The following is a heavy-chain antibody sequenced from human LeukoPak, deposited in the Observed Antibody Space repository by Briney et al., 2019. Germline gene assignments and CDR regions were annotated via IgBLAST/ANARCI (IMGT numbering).Heavy chain of an antibody. V-gene: IGHV4-59*08. J-gene: IGHJ4*02. D-gene: IGHD2-15*01. CDR2: IYYSGST. CDR3: ARHFGPLLPYYFDY. Sequence: SETLSLTCTVSGGSISSYYWSWIRQPPGKGLEWIGYIYYSGSTYYNPSLKSRVTISVDTSKNQFSLKLSSVTAADTAVYYCARHFGPLLPYYFDYWGQGTLVTVSS. CDR1: GGSISSYY.